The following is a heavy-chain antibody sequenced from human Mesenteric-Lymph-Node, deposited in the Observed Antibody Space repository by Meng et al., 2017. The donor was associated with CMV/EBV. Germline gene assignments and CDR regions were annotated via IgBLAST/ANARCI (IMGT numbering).Heavy chain of an antibody. V-gene: IGHV3-53*01. D-gene: IGHD3-22*01. CDR3: AKEGGSNYYDGYGMDV. CDR1: GFTVSSNY. CDR2: IYSGGST. J-gene: IGHJ6*02. Sequence: GGSLRLSCAASGFTVSSNYMSWVRQAPGKGLEWVSVIYSGGSTYYADSVKGRFTISRDNSKNTLYLQMNSLRAEDTAVYYCAKEGGSNYYDGYGMDVWGQGTTVTVSS.